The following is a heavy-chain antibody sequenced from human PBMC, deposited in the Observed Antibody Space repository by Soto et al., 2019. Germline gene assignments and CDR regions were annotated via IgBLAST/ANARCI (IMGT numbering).Heavy chain of an antibody. Sequence: PGGSLRLSCTASGFTFSGYAMSWVRQAPGKGLEWVSAISGGGGSTYYADSVKGRFTISRDNSKNTLFLQMNSLRAEDTAIYYCTKGPGAYNYNDYWGQGTLVTVSS. V-gene: IGHV3-23*01. CDR3: TKGPGAYNYNDY. CDR1: GFTFSGYA. CDR2: ISGGGGST. J-gene: IGHJ4*02. D-gene: IGHD5-18*01.